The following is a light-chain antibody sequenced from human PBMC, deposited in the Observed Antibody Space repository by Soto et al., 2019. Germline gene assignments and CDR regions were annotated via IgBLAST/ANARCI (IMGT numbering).Light chain of an antibody. CDR2: GAA. CDR1: ASISNN. V-gene: IGKV3-15*01. J-gene: IGKJ1*01. CDR3: QQYNNWPGT. Sequence: EIVMTQSPATLSVSPGERATLSCRAGASISNNLAWYQQKPGQAPRLLIYGAATRAAGIPARFSGRGSGTEFTLTISSLQSEDFGVYYCQQYNNWPGTFGQGTKVEIK.